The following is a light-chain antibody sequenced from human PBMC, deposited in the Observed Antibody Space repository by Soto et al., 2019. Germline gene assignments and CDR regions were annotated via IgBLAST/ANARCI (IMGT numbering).Light chain of an antibody. Sequence: EIVLTQSPGTLSLSPGDRATLSCRASQSLSGSYLAWYQQKLGQAPRLLIYGASTRATGIPARFSSRGSGTEFTLTISSLQSEDLAVYYCQQYNNWPRTFGQGTKVDI. CDR2: GAS. CDR3: QQYNNWPRT. V-gene: IGKV3-15*01. CDR1: QSLSGSY. J-gene: IGKJ1*01.